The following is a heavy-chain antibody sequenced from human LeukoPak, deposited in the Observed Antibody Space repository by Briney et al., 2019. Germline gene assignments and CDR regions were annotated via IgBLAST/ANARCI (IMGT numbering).Heavy chain of an antibody. J-gene: IGHJ4*02. CDR3: ARDQASGSYFY. CDR1: GFTFSSYS. CDR2: ISSSSSYI. V-gene: IGHV3-21*01. D-gene: IGHD1-26*01. Sequence: GGSLRLSCAASGFTFSSYSMNWVRQAPGKGMEWVSSISSSSSYIYYADSVKGRFTISRDNAKNSLYLQMNSLRAEDTAVYYCARDQASGSYFYWGQGTLVTVSS.